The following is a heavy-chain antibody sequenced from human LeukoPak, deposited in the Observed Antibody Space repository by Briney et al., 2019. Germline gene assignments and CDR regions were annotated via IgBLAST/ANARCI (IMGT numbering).Heavy chain of an antibody. J-gene: IGHJ4*02. CDR3: ARHRSSWLIDY. CDR2: ISSSGGNT. Sequence: SGGSLRLSCAASGFTFSDYYMSWVRQAPGKGLEWVSAISSSGGNTYYADSVRGRFTISRDNSKNTLYLQMNSLRAEDTAVYYCARHRSSWLIDYWGQGTLVTVSS. V-gene: IGHV3-23*01. CDR1: GFTFSDYY. D-gene: IGHD6-6*01.